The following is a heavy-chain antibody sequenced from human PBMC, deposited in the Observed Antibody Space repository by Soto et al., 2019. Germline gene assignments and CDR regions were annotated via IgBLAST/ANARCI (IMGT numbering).Heavy chain of an antibody. CDR2: IYYSGST. J-gene: IGHJ4*02. V-gene: IGHV4-59*08. CDR1: GGSISSYY. Sequence: PSETLSLTCTVSGGSISSYYWSWIRQPPGKGLEWIGYIYYSGSTNYNPSLKSRVTISVDTSKNQFSLKLSSVTAADTAVYYCERLGYYDSSGYYVGYWGQGTLVTVSS. CDR3: ERLGYYDSSGYYVGY. D-gene: IGHD3-22*01.